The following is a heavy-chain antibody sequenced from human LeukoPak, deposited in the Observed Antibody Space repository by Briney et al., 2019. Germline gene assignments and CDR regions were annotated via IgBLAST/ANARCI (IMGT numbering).Heavy chain of an antibody. CDR2: IYYSGNT. J-gene: IGHJ6*03. D-gene: IGHD6-6*01. V-gene: IGHV4-59*01. Sequence: PSETLSLTCTVSGDSISNKYWSWIRQPPGKGLEWIGYIYYSGNTNYNPSLKSRVTILVDTSKNQVSLKLSSVTAADTAVYFCARDWGVGGRPGYMDVWGKGTTVTVSS. CDR1: GDSISNKY. CDR3: ARDWGVGGRPGYMDV.